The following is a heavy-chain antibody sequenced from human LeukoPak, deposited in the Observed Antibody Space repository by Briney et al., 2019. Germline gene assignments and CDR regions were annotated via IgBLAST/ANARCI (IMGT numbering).Heavy chain of an antibody. Sequence: TGGSLRLSCPASECTFSNYAMTWVRQTPGKGLEWVSGISGDGDSRYYADSVNGQFTISRDNSKNTLYLQMNSLRAEDTALYYCAKVAGSSGWYGGNAFDIWGQGTMVTVSS. CDR3: AKVAGSSGWYGGNAFDI. V-gene: IGHV3-23*01. D-gene: IGHD6-19*01. CDR1: ECTFSNYA. CDR2: ISGDGDSR. J-gene: IGHJ3*02.